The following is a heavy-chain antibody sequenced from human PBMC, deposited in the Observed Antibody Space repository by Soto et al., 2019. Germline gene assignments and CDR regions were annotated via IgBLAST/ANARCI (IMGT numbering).Heavy chain of an antibody. CDR2: IIPILGIA. J-gene: IGHJ5*02. Sequence: QVQLVQSGAEVKKPGSSVKVSCKASGGTFSSYTISWVRQAPGQGLEWMGRIIPILGIANYAQKFQGRVTITADKSTSKADVELGSLRAGDTAVDYCALGEGSGSYNWFGPGGEGTLVTVSS. CDR1: GGTFSSYT. CDR3: ALGEGSGSYNWFGP. D-gene: IGHD3-10*01. V-gene: IGHV1-69*02.